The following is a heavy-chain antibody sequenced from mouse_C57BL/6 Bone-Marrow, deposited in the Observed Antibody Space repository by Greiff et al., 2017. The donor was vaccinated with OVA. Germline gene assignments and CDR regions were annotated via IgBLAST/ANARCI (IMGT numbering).Heavy chain of an antibody. D-gene: IGHD2-4*01. CDR3: ARLLITTTGYYFDY. J-gene: IGHJ2*01. CDR1: GFNIKDYY. CDR2: IDPEDGET. V-gene: IGHV14-2*01. Sequence: VHVKQSGAELVKPGASVKLSCTASGFNIKDYYMHWVKQRTEQGLEWIGRIDPEDGETKYAPKFQGKATITADTSSNTAYLQLSSLTSEDTAVYYCARLLITTTGYYFDYWGQGTTLTVSS.